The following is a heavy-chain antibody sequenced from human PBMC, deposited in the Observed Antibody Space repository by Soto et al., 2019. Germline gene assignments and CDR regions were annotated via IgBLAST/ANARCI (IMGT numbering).Heavy chain of an antibody. Sequence: SETLSLIGATSGNSSSWNTVAGDWIRQSPSRGVEWLGRTYYRSKCSNDYAVSVKSRIPINPDTSKTQSSLQLNSVTPEVTAVYYCARASSGFFLDYWGQRPPVTVYS. CDR3: ARASSGFFLDY. V-gene: IGHV6-1*01. CDR1: GNSSSWNTVA. D-gene: IGHD3-3*01. J-gene: IGHJ4*02. CDR2: TYYRSKCSN.